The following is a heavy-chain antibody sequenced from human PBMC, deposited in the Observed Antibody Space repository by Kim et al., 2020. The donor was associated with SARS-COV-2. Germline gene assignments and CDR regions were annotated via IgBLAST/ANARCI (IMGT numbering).Heavy chain of an antibody. CDR2: IDSGGSST. Sequence: GGSLRLSCAASGFTFSSYAMSWVRQAPGKGLEWVSVIDSGGSSTYYADSVKGRFTISRDNSKNTLYLQMNSLRAEDTAVYYCSIDRMLDAFDIWGQGTMVTVSS. J-gene: IGHJ3*02. V-gene: IGHV3-23*03. D-gene: IGHD2-8*01. CDR3: SIDRMLDAFDI. CDR1: GFTFSSYA.